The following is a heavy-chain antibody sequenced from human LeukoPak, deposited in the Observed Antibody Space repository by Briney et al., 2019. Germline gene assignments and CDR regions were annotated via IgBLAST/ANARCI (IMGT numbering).Heavy chain of an antibody. J-gene: IGHJ4*02. CDR2: INPDGSST. CDR3: AGDRRYFDY. Sequence: AGGSLRLSCAASGFTFITNWMHWVRQAPGKGLVWVSRINPDGSSTNYADSVKGRFTISRDNAKNTLYLQMNSLRAEDTAVYYCAGDRRYFDYWGQGTLVTVSS. V-gene: IGHV3-74*01. CDR1: GFTFITNW.